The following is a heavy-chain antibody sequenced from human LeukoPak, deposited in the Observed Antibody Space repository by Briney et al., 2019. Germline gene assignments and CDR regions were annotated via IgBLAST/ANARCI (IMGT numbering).Heavy chain of an antibody. CDR2: INHSGST. D-gene: IGHD6-6*01. J-gene: IGHJ4*02. CDR3: ARGFYSSSSVGY. V-gene: IGHV4-34*01. CDR1: GGSFSGYY. Sequence: ASETLSLTCAVYGGSFSGYYWSWIRQPPGKGLEWIGEINHSGSTNYNPSLKSRVTISVDTSKNQFSLKLSSVTAAGTAVYFCARGFYSSSSVGYWGQGTLVTVSS.